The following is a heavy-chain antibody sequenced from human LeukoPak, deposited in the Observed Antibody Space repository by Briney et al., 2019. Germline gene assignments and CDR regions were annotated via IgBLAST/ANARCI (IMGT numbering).Heavy chain of an antibody. CDR1: GYSIAHGFF. D-gene: IGHD2-15*01. J-gene: IGHJ2*01. CDR3: ARVEVPRDINDWYFDL. Sequence: SETLSLTCTVSGYSIAHGFFWAWIRQPPGGGLEWIGSLYHSGTTYYNTSLKSRISASVDTSKNQFSLKLRLVTAADTAVYYCARVEVPRDINDWYFDLWGRGTLVTVSS. CDR2: LYHSGTT. V-gene: IGHV4-38-2*02.